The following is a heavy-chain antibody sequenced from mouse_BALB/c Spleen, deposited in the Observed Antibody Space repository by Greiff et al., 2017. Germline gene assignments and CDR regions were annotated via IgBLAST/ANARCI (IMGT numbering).Heavy chain of an antibody. V-gene: IGHV14-3*02. Sequence: VQLKESGAELVKPGASVKLSCTASGFNIKDTYMHWVKQRPEQGLEWIGRIDPANGNTKYDPKFQGKATITADTSSNTAYLQLSSLTSEDTAVYYCARSITTVLDYWGQGTSVTVSS. CDR2: IDPANGNT. CDR1: GFNIKDTY. D-gene: IGHD1-1*01. CDR3: ARSITTVLDY. J-gene: IGHJ4*01.